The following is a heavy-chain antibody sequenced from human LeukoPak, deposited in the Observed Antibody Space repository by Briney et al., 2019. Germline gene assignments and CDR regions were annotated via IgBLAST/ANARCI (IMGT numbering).Heavy chain of an antibody. Sequence: ASVKVSCKASGYTFTSYDINWVRQAPGQGLEWMGWINPNSGGTNYAQKFQGRVTMTRDTSISTAYMELSRLRSDDTAVYYCARDLELGLRDRNWFDPWGQGTLVTVSS. J-gene: IGHJ5*02. CDR1: GYTFTSYD. V-gene: IGHV1-2*02. CDR2: INPNSGGT. D-gene: IGHD1-7*01. CDR3: ARDLELGLRDRNWFDP.